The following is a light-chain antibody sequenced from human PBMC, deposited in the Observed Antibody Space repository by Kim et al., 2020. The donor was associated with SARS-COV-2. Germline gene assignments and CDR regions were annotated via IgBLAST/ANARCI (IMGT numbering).Light chain of an antibody. CDR2: EVT. CDR1: SSDVANYTL. Sequence: GQSITISCCGTSSDVANYTLVSWYQQHPGKSPKLLICEVTKRPSGCSTRFSGAKSGNTASLPTAGLQPEDDADYYCCSYAGTSTWVFGGGTQLTVL. CDR3: CSYAGTSTWV. J-gene: IGLJ3*02. V-gene: IGLV2-23*02.